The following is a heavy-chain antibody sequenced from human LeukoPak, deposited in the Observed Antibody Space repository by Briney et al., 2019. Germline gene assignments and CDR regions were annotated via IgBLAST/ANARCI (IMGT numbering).Heavy chain of an antibody. CDR2: ISGSGGST. CDR1: GFTFSSYA. CDR3: AKKGRDYYDNWFDP. J-gene: IGHJ5*02. Sequence: GGSLRLSCAASGFTFSSYAMSWFRQAPGKGLEWVSAISGSGGSTYYADSVKGRFTISRDNSKNTLYLQMNSLRAEDTAVYYCAKKGRDYYDNWFDPWGQGTLVTVSS. V-gene: IGHV3-23*01. D-gene: IGHD3-22*01.